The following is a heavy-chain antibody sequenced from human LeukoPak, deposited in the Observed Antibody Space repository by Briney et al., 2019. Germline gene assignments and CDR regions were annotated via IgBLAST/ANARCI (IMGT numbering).Heavy chain of an antibody. V-gene: IGHV3-21*01. Sequence: PGGTLRLSCAASGVTFSSYTMNWVRQAPGKGLEWVSSISSSSSYIYYADSVKGRFTISRENTKNSLYLQMNSLRAEDTAVYYCAGVPAGVIGIKYSFDIWGQGTMVTVSS. CDR3: AGVPAGVIGIKYSFDI. CDR1: GVTFSSYT. CDR2: ISSSSSYI. J-gene: IGHJ3*02. D-gene: IGHD3-16*02.